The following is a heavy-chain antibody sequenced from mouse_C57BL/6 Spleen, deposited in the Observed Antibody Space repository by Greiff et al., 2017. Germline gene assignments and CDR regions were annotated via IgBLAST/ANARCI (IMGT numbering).Heavy chain of an antibody. CDR1: GFNFQDDY. V-gene: IGHV14-4*01. CDR2: IDPENGDT. J-gene: IGHJ2*01. Sequence: VQLQQSGAELVRPGASVKLSCTASGFNFQDDYMHWVKQRPEQGLEWIGWIDPENGDTDYTSKFQGKATLTADTSSSTAYLQLRSLTSEDTAVCYCIPCGSSYYFDDWGQGTTLTVSS. CDR3: IPCGSSYYFDD. D-gene: IGHD1-1*01.